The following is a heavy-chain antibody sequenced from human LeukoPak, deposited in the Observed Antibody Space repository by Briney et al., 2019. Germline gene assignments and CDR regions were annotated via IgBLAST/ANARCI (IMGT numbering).Heavy chain of an antibody. CDR3: VRGYSFGPYGMDV. CDR1: GFPFSSYA. V-gene: IGHV3-64D*09. CDR2: ISDSGGST. Sequence: GGSLRLSCSASGFPFSSYAMHWVRQAPGKGLEYVSAISDSGGSTYYADSVKGRFTISIDNSKNTLYLQMSSLRAEDTAVYFCVRGYSFGPYGMDVWGQGTTVTVSS. D-gene: IGHD2-15*01. J-gene: IGHJ6*02.